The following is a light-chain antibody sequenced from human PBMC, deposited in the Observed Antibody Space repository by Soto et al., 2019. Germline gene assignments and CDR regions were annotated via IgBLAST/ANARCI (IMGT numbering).Light chain of an antibody. Sequence: QSALTQPASVSGSPGQSITISCTGTSSDVGGYNFVSWYQQHPGKAPKLMIYEVSNRPSGVSDRFSGSKSGNTASLTISGLQAEDEGVYYCSSCTSTSTVVFGGGTQLTVL. J-gene: IGLJ2*01. CDR1: SSDVGGYNF. V-gene: IGLV2-14*01. CDR3: SSCTSTSTVV. CDR2: EVS.